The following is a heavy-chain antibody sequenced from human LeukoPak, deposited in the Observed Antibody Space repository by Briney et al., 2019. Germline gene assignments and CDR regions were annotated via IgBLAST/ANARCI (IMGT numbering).Heavy chain of an antibody. CDR2: IKQDVSEK. CDR3: ARDPIVVVPAAYYYYYGMDV. CDR1: GFTFSIYW. V-gene: IGHV3-7*01. D-gene: IGHD2-2*01. J-gene: IGHJ6*02. Sequence: PGGSLRLSCAASGFTFSIYWMSWVRQAPGKGLEWVANIKQDVSEKYYVDSVKGRFTISRDNAKNSLYLQMNSLRAEDTAVYYCARDPIVVVPAAYYYYYGMDVWGQGTTVTVSS.